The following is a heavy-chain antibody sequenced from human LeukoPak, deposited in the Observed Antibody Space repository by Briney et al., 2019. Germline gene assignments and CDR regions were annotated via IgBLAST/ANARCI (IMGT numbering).Heavy chain of an antibody. J-gene: IGHJ5*02. Sequence: SETLSLTCTVSGGSISSSSYYWGWIRQPPGKGLEWIGSIYYSGSTYYNPSLKSRVTISVDTSKNQFSLKLSSVTAADTAVYYCARPGGWFDPWGQGTLVTVSS. CDR2: IYYSGST. CDR3: ARPGGWFDP. D-gene: IGHD3-10*01. V-gene: IGHV4-39*01. CDR1: GGSISSSSYY.